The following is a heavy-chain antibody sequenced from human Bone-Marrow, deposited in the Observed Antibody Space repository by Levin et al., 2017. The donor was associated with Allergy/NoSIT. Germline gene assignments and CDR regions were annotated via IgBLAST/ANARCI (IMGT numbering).Heavy chain of an antibody. CDR1: GFTFSTYS. CDR3: AREKSGRLFDI. J-gene: IGHJ3*02. V-gene: IGHV3-21*06. D-gene: IGHD1-26*01. CDR2: ISSTNSKI. Sequence: GGSLRLSCAASGFTFSTYSMNWVRQAPGKGLEWVSSISSTNSKIYYTDSVKGRFTISRDNAKNSLSLEMNNLSAADTAIYYCAREKSGRLFDIWGQGTMVTVSS.